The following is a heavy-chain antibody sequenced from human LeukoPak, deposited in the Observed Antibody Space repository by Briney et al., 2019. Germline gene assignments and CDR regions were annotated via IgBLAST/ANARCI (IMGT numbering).Heavy chain of an antibody. J-gene: IGHJ4*02. V-gene: IGHV4-34*01. D-gene: IGHD2-2*01. CDR3: ARGLADYCSSTSCYGRRIDY. CDR1: GGSFSGYY. CDR2: INHSGST. Sequence: PSETLSLTCAVYGGSFSGYYWSWIRQPPGKGLEWIGEINHSGSTNYNPSLKSRVTISVDTSKSQFSLKLSSVTAADTAVYYCARGLADYCSSTSCYGRRIDYWGQGTLVTVSS.